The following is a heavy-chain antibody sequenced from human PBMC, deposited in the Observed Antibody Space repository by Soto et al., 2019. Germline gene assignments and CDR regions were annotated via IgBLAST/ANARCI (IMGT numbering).Heavy chain of an antibody. CDR3: ASMMGDYYYGMDV. CDR2: IIPIFGTA. CDR1: GGAFSSYA. D-gene: IGHD3-16*01. J-gene: IGHJ6*02. Sequence: QVQLVQSGAEVKKPGSLVKSSSKALGGAFSSYAISWVRQAPGQGLEWMGGIIPIFGTANYAQKFQGRVTITADKSTSTAYMELSSLRSEDTAVYYCASMMGDYYYGMDVWGQGTTVTVSS. V-gene: IGHV1-69*06.